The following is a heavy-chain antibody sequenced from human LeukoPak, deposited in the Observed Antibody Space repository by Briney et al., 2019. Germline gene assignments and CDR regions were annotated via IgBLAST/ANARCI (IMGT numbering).Heavy chain of an antibody. D-gene: IGHD3-22*01. V-gene: IGHV4-31*03. CDR2: IYYSGST. Sequence: PSETLSLTCTVSGGSISSGGYYWSWIRQHPGKGLEWIGCIYYSGSTYYNPSLESRVTISVDTSKDQFSLKLSSVTAADTAVYYCARSPYYYDSSGYLSGLNYWGQGTLVTVSS. CDR1: GGSISSGGYY. CDR3: ARSPYYYDSSGYLSGLNY. J-gene: IGHJ4*02.